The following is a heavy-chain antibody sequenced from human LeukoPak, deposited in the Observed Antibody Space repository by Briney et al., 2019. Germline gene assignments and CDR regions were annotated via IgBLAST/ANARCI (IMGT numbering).Heavy chain of an antibody. Sequence: GGSLRLSCAASGFTFSSYSMNWVRQAPGKGLEWVSAISGSGGSTYYADSVKGRFTISRDNSKNTLYLQMNSLRAEDTAVYYCAKGSRIVVVMVDIWGQGTMVTVSS. CDR1: GFTFSSYS. J-gene: IGHJ3*02. V-gene: IGHV3-23*01. CDR2: ISGSGGST. CDR3: AKGSRIVVVMVDI. D-gene: IGHD3-22*01.